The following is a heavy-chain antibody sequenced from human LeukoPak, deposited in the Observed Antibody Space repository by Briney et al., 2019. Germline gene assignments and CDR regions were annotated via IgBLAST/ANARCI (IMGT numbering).Heavy chain of an antibody. Sequence: SETLSLTCAVSGYSISSGYYWGWIRQPPGKGLEWIGYIYYSGSTNYNPSLKSRVTISVDTSKNQFSLKLSSVTAADTAVYYCASSGVVVVAATDYYYYMDVWGKGTTVTVSS. J-gene: IGHJ6*03. CDR3: ASSGVVVVAATDYYYYMDV. CDR1: GYSISSGYY. V-gene: IGHV4-38-2*01. CDR2: IYYSGST. D-gene: IGHD2-15*01.